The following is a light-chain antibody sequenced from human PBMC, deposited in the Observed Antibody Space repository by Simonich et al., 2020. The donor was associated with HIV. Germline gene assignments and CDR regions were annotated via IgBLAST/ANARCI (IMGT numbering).Light chain of an antibody. J-gene: IGKJ3*01. Sequence: DIVMTQSPDSLAVSLGERATINCKSSQSVFYISNNKDYLAWYQQKAGQPPKLLIYWSSTRESGVPDRFSGSGSETDFTLTISSLQAEDVAVYYCQQYYSTPPAFGPGTKVDIK. CDR1: QSVFYISNNKDY. CDR3: QQYYSTPPA. CDR2: WSS. V-gene: IGKV4-1*01.